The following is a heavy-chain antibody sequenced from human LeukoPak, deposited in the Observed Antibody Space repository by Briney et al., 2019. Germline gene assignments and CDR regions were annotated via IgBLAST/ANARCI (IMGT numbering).Heavy chain of an antibody. J-gene: IGHJ3*02. CDR3: ARGGSLGVVGSFDI. CDR1: GGSISSDY. CDR2: IYYSGYT. Sequence: SETLSLTCTVSGGSISSDYWSWIRQPPGKGLEWIGYIYYSGYTNYNPSLTSRVTISVDTSNHQFSLKLTSGTAADAAVYYCARGGSLGVVGSFDIWGQGTMVTVSS. D-gene: IGHD2-15*01. V-gene: IGHV4-59*08.